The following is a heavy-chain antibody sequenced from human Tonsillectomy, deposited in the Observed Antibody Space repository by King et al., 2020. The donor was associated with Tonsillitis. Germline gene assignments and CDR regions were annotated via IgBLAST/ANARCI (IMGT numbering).Heavy chain of an antibody. D-gene: IGHD6-19*01. CDR2: ISGSGGYT. Sequence: VQLVESGGGLVQPGGSLRLSCAASGFTFSNYAMSWVRQAPGQGLEWVSAISGSGGYTYYGDSVKGRFTISRDNSKNTRSLQMNSLRAEDTAVYYCSKVGYGIAVAGLVDYWGQGTLVTVSS. CDR1: GFTFSNYA. V-gene: IGHV3-23*04. CDR3: SKVGYGIAVAGLVDY. J-gene: IGHJ4*02.